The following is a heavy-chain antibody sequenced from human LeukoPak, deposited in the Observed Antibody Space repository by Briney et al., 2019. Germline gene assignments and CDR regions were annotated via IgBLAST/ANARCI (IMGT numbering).Heavy chain of an antibody. V-gene: IGHV4-39*07. CDR3: ARDPSAYPDY. Sequence: SETLSLTCTVSGASISSSTYYWGWIHQPPGRGLEWVGTIYYSGGTYYNPSLKSRVTISVDTSKNQFSLKLSSVTAADTAVYYCARDPSAYPDYGGQETLVTVSS. D-gene: IGHD3-16*01. J-gene: IGHJ4*02. CDR1: GASISSSTYY. CDR2: IYYSGGT.